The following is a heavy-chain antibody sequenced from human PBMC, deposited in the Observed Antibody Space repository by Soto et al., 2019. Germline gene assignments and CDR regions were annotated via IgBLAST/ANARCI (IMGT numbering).Heavy chain of an antibody. CDR1: GFTFSSYG. V-gene: IGHV3-30*18. D-gene: IGHD4-17*01. J-gene: IGHJ4*02. Sequence: QVQLVESGGGVVQRGTSLRLSCAASGFTFSSYGMHWVLQAPGKGLEWVAVVSYDGRNKYYADAVRGRFTISRDNSESTLDLQMNSLGAEDTSVYYCAKQGDYDGLFEYWGRGTLVTVSS. CDR2: VSYDGRNK. CDR3: AKQGDYDGLFEY.